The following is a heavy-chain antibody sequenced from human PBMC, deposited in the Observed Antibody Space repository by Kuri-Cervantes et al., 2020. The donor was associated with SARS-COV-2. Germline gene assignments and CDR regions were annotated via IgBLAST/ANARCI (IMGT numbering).Heavy chain of an antibody. Sequence: GSLRLSCTVSGGSISSSSYYWGWIRQPPGKGLEWIGEINHSGSTNYNPSLKSRVTIPVDTSKNQFSLKLSSVTAADTAVYYCARGLRGATNDWGQGTLVTVSS. V-gene: IGHV4-39*07. CDR1: GGSISSSSYY. J-gene: IGHJ4*02. CDR3: ARGLRGATND. D-gene: IGHD1-26*01. CDR2: INHSGST.